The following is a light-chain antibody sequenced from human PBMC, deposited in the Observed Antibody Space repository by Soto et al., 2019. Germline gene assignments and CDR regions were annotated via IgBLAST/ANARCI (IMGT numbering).Light chain of an antibody. CDR3: ASWDDTLNGVL. Sequence: QSVLTQPPSASGTPGQRVTISCSGSYSNIGSHTVNWYQLLPGSAPKLLIYDNHDRPSGVPDRFSGSKSGTSASLAISGLQSGDEADYYCASWDDTLNGVLLGGGTKLTVL. CDR1: YSNIGSHT. J-gene: IGLJ2*01. CDR2: DNH. V-gene: IGLV1-44*01.